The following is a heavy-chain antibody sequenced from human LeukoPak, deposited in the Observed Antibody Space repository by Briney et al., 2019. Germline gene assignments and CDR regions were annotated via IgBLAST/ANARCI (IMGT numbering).Heavy chain of an antibody. CDR1: GGSISSGGYY. D-gene: IGHD1-14*01. CDR3: ARQPHYLPHYYFDY. Sequence: PSETLSLTCTVSGGSISSGGYYWSWIRQPPGKGLEWIGYIYHSGSTYYNPSLKSRVTISVDTSKNQFSLKLSSVTAADTAVYYCARQPHYLPHYYFDYWGQGTLVTVSS. V-gene: IGHV4-30-2*03. CDR2: IYHSGST. J-gene: IGHJ4*02.